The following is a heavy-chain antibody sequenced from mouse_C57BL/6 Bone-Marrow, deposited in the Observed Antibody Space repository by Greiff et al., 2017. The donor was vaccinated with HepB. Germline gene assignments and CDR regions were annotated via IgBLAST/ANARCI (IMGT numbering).Heavy chain of an antibody. CDR2: ISDGGSYT. J-gene: IGHJ3*01. V-gene: IGHV5-4*01. D-gene: IGHD1-1*01. Sequence: EVKVVESGGGLVKPGGSLKLSCAASGFTFSSYAMSWVRQTPEKRLEWVATISDGGSYTYYPDNVKGRFTISRDNAKNNLYLQMSHLKSEDTAMYYCARDHYCGSSSWFAYWGQGTLVTVSA. CDR1: GFTFSSYA. CDR3: ARDHYCGSSSWFAY.